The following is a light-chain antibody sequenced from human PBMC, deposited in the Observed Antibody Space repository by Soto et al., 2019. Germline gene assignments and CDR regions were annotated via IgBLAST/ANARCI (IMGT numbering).Light chain of an antibody. CDR2: EVS. CDR1: SSDVGGYNY. CDR3: SSYTSNSTLYV. V-gene: IGLV2-14*01. J-gene: IGLJ1*01. Sequence: QSALTRPASVSGSPGQSITISCTGTSSDVGGYNYVSWYQQHPGKAPKLMIYEVSNRPSGVSNRFSGSKSGNTASLTISGLQAEDEADYYCSSYTSNSTLYVFGTGTKLTVL.